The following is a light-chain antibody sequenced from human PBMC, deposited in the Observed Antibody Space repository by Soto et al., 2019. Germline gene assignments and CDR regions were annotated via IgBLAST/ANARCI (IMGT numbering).Light chain of an antibody. CDR1: QTVSSN. CDR3: QQYYEWPSMT. CDR2: GAS. Sequence: EIVMTQSPATLSLSPLEIATLSCMASQTVSSNLAWYQQKPGQAPRLLIYGASTRAAGISDRFRGSGSGTEFTLTISSLQSEDFAVYYCQQYYEWPSMTFGQGTKVDIK. V-gene: IGKV3-15*01. J-gene: IGKJ1*01.